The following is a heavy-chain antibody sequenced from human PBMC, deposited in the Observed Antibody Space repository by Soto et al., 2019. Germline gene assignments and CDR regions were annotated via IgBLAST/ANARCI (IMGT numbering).Heavy chain of an antibody. V-gene: IGHV1-69*01. Sequence: QVQLVQSGAKVKKPGSSVKVSCKASGGTFSSYAISWVRQAPGQGLEWMGGIIPIFGTANYAQKFQGRVTITADESTSTAYMELTSLRSEDTAVYYCARRGELLSRHAFDIWGQGTMVTVSS. CDR2: IIPIFGTA. CDR1: GGTFSSYA. J-gene: IGHJ3*02. CDR3: ARRGELLSRHAFDI. D-gene: IGHD1-26*01.